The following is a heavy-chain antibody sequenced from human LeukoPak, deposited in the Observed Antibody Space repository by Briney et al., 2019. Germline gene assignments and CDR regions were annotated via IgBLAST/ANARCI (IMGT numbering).Heavy chain of an antibody. Sequence: GGSLRLSCAASGFTFSSYSMNWVRQAPGKGLEWVSSISSSSSYIYYADSVKGRFTISRDNAKNSLYLQMNSLRAEDTAVYYCARAKGGYSYGLTFDYWGQGTLVTVSS. CDR2: ISSSSSYI. CDR1: GFTFSSYS. V-gene: IGHV3-21*01. J-gene: IGHJ4*02. D-gene: IGHD5-18*01. CDR3: ARAKGGYSYGLTFDY.